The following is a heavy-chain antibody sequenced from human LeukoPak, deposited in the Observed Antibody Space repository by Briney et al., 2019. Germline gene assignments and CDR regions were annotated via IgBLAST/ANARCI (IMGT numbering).Heavy chain of an antibody. Sequence: GGSLRLSCAASGFIFTNYAMSWVRQAPGEGLEWVSVISGSGDSTLHADSVKGRFTVSRDNSKNTLYLQMNSLRAEDTAVYYCARAGRITIFGVANLNWFDPWGQGTLVTVSS. CDR1: GFIFTNYA. D-gene: IGHD3-3*01. V-gene: IGHV3-23*01. CDR2: ISGSGDST. CDR3: ARAGRITIFGVANLNWFDP. J-gene: IGHJ5*02.